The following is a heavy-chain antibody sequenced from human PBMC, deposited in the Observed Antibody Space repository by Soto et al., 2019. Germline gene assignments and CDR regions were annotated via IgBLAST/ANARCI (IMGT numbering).Heavy chain of an antibody. V-gene: IGHV5-51*01. CDR2: IYPGDSYT. Sequence: PGESLKISCKGSGYSFTIYWIGWVRQMPGKVLDLMGIIYPGDSYTRXXPSFQGQXXISAYKSISTXYLQWXSLKASDTAMYYCARMGYDISTGYLDYWGQGTLVXVSS. D-gene: IGHD3-9*01. CDR3: ARMGYDISTGYLDY. J-gene: IGHJ4*02. CDR1: GYSFTIYW.